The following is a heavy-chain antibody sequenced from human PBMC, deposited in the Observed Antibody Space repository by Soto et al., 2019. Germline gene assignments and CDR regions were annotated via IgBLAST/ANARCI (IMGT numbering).Heavy chain of an antibody. D-gene: IGHD1-1*01. CDR3: AREAGNNSPCYFAF. J-gene: IGHJ4*02. CDR1: GGSISSSNW. V-gene: IGHV4-4*02. CDR2: IYHSGST. Sequence: QVQLQESGPGLVKPSGTLSLTCAVSGGSISSSNWWSWVRQSPGKGLEWIGEIYHSGSTNYNPSLKSRVTXXVXTXXSQFALDVNSVTAADTAVEYWAREAGNNSPCYFAFWGQGTLVTVSS.